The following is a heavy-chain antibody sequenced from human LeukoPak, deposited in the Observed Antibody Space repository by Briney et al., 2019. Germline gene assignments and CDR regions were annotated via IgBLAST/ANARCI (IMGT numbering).Heavy chain of an antibody. Sequence: GGSLRLSCSASGFTFGSYSMIWVRQAPGEGLQWVSYINRDSSSITYADSVKGRFTISRDNAKNSVYLQMNSLKDEDTAVYYCARFPRTGWCNSDYWGQGALVTVSS. D-gene: IGHD6-19*01. J-gene: IGHJ4*02. CDR1: GFTFGSYS. CDR2: INRDSSSI. V-gene: IGHV3-48*02. CDR3: ARFPRTGWCNSDY.